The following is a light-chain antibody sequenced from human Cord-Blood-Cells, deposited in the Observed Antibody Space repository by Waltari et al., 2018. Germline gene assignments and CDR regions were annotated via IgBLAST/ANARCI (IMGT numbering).Light chain of an antibody. CDR2: DVS. V-gene: IGLV2-14*01. CDR1: SSDVGGYYF. J-gene: IGLJ1*01. Sequence: QSALTQPASVSGSPGQSITISCSGTSSDVGGYYFVSWYQQHQGKAPKLMIYDVSNRPSGVSNRFSGSKSGNTASLTISGLQAEDEADYYCSSYTSSSTLDVFGTGTKVTVL. CDR3: SSYTSSSTLDV.